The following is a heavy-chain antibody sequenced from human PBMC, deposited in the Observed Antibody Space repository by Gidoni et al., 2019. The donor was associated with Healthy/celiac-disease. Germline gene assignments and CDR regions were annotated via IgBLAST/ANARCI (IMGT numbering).Heavy chain of an antibody. Sequence: EVQLVESGGGLVQPGGSLRLSCAPAGLTFSRYWMHWVRQAPGKGLVRVSRINSDGSSTSYADSVKGRFTISRDNAKNTLYLQMNSLRAEDTAVYYCASIVGVYDAFDIWGQGTMVTVSS. D-gene: IGHD1-26*01. V-gene: IGHV3-74*01. CDR3: ASIVGVYDAFDI. CDR1: GLTFSRYW. CDR2: INSDGSST. J-gene: IGHJ3*02.